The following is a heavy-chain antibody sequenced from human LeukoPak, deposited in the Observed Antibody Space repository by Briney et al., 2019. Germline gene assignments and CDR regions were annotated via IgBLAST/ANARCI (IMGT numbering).Heavy chain of an antibody. J-gene: IGHJ3*02. CDR3: AKELHSKAAFDI. CDR1: GFTFSTYG. CDR2: ISYDGSDK. D-gene: IGHD2-21*01. Sequence: GESLKISCVVSGFTFSTYGMHWVRQAPGKGLEWVAIISYDGSDKYYADSVKGRFTISRDNSKNTLYLQMNSLRVEDTAVYYCAKELHSKAAFDIWGQGTMVTVSS. V-gene: IGHV3-30*18.